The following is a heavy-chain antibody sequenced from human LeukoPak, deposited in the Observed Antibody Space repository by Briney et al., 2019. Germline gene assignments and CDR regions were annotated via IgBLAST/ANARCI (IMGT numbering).Heavy chain of an antibody. D-gene: IGHD6-6*01. V-gene: IGHV4-34*01. CDR1: GGFFSGYY. CDR3: ARGLAFSSSMVDV. J-gene: IGHJ6*04. Sequence: SETLSLTCAVYGGFFSGYYWGWIRQPPGKGLEWIGEINHGGSTNYNPSLRSRVTISVDTSRNQFSLKLSPVTAPDTAAYYCARGLAFSSSMVDVWGKGTTVTVSS. CDR2: INHGGST.